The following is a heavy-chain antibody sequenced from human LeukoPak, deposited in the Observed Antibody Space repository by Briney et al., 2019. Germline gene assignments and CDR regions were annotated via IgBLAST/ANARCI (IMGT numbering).Heavy chain of an antibody. CDR2: ISAYNGNT. D-gene: IGHD1-14*01. CDR3: ASNVEPYYYFDY. V-gene: IGHV1-18*04. CDR1: GYTFTGYY. Sequence: ASVKVSCKASGYTFTGYYMRWVRQAPGQELEWMGWISAYNGNTNYAQKLQGRVTMTTDTSTSTACMELRSLRSDDTAVYYCASNVEPYYYFDYWGQGTLVTVSS. J-gene: IGHJ4*02.